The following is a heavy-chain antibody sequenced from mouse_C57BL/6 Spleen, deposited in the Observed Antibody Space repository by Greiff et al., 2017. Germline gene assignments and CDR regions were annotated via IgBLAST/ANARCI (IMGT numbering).Heavy chain of an antibody. Sequence: QVQLQQPGAELVRPGSSVKLSCKASGYTFTSYWMHWVKQRPIQGLEWIGNIDPSDSETHYNQKFKDKATLTVDKSSSTAYMQLSSLTSEDSAVYYCARTDSNYRGDFDYWGQGTTLTVSS. CDR3: ARTDSNYRGDFDY. CDR2: IDPSDSET. D-gene: IGHD2-5*01. CDR1: GYTFTSYW. V-gene: IGHV1-52*01. J-gene: IGHJ2*01.